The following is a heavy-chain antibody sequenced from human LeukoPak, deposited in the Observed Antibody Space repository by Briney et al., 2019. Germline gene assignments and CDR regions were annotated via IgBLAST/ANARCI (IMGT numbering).Heavy chain of an antibody. CDR2: IYYSGST. CDR1: GGSISSYY. V-gene: IGHV4-59*08. Sequence: ASETLSLTCTVSGGSISSYYWSWIRQPPGKGLEWIGYIYYSGSTNYNPSLKSRVTISVDTSKNQFSLKLSSVTAADTAVYYCARHSAWIVATIGEGFDYWGQGTLVTVSS. D-gene: IGHD5-12*01. CDR3: ARHSAWIVATIGEGFDY. J-gene: IGHJ4*02.